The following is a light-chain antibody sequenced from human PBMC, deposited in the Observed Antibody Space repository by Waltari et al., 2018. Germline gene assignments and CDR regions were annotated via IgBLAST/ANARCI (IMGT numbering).Light chain of an antibody. J-gene: IGKJ4*01. Sequence: DIVMTQSPDSLAVSLGERATINCESSQRLLSASNNKNYIAWYQQKPGQPPKLLIHWASTRQSGVPDRFSASGSGTDFTLTISSLQAEDVAVYYCQQYSTVPVTFGGGTKVEIK. CDR3: QQYSTVPVT. CDR1: QRLLSASNNKNY. CDR2: WAS. V-gene: IGKV4-1*01.